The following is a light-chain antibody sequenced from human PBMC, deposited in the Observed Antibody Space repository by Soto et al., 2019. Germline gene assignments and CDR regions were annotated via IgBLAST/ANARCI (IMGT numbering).Light chain of an antibody. CDR1: GSDVGFYNY. CDR2: EVT. CDR3: SSCTTRDTLV. J-gene: IGLJ2*01. V-gene: IGLV2-8*01. Sequence: QSALTQPPSASGSPGESVTISFTGSGSDVGFYNYVSWYQQHPGKVPKLIIYEVTKRPSGVPDRFSGSKSGNTASLTVSGLQAEDESHYYCSSCTTRDTLVFGGGTKVTVL.